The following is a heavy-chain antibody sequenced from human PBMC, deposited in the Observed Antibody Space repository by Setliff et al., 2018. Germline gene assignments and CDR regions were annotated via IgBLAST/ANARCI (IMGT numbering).Heavy chain of an antibody. V-gene: IGHV1-18*01. CDR3: ARDPLYRENLSRVFDF. D-gene: IGHD3-16*02. CDR2: ISAYNGKT. Sequence: GASVKVSCKASGYTLSNSILSWVRQAPGQGLEWVGWISAYNGKTYFAQKFQDRITLTTDTSTNTGYLELRGLRSDDTAVYYCARDPLYRENLSRVFDFWGQGTMVTVSS. J-gene: IGHJ3*01. CDR1: GYTLSNSI.